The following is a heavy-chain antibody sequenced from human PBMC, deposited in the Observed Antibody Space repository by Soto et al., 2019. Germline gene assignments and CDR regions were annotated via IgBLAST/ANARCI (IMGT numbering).Heavy chain of an antibody. D-gene: IGHD1-20*01. J-gene: IGHJ6*02. CDR3: ARAKDRGGYKPAYYYYGMDV. CDR2: IYYSGST. V-gene: IGHV4-31*03. CDR1: GGSISSGGYY. Sequence: SETLSLTCTVSGGSISSGGYYWSWIRQHPGKGLEWIGYIYYSGSTYYNPSLKSRVTISVDTSKNQFSLKLSSVTAADTAVYYCARAKDRGGYKPAYYYYGMDVWGQGTTVTVSS.